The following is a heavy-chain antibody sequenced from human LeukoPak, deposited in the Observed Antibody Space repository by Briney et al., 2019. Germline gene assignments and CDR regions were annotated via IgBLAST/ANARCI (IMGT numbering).Heavy chain of an antibody. CDR3: AITAERWLAAPIDY. CDR1: GFTFSSYS. Sequence: PGGSLRLSCAASGFTFSSYSMNWVRQAPGKGLEWVSYISSSSSTIYYADSVKGRFTISRDNAKNSLYLQMNSLRAEDTAVYYCAITAERWLAAPIDYWGQGTLVTVSS. D-gene: IGHD5-24*01. J-gene: IGHJ4*02. V-gene: IGHV3-48*04. CDR2: ISSSSSTI.